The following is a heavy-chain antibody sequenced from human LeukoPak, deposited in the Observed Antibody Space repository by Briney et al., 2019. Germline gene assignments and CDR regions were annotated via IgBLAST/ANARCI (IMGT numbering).Heavy chain of an antibody. CDR3: ARGTDYWFDP. CDR2: INPNSGGT. CDR1: GYTFTGYY. V-gene: IGHV1-2*02. Sequence: GASVKVSCKASGYTFTGYYMHWVRHAPGQGLEWMGWINPNSGGTNYAQKFQGRVTMTKDTSISTADMELSRLRADDSAVYYCARGTDYWFDPRGQGTMVSVSS. J-gene: IGHJ5*02.